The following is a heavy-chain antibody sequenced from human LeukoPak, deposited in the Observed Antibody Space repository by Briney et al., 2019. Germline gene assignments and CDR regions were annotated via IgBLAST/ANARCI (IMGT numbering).Heavy chain of an antibody. CDR3: AGGNTPNWLDP. CDR1: GGSFSGYY. V-gene: IGHV4-34*01. D-gene: IGHD3-16*01. Sequence: SETLSLTCAVYGGSFSGYYWSWIRQPPGKGLEWIGEINHSGSTNYNPSLKSRVTISVDTSKNQFSLKLSSVTAADTAVYYCAGGNTPNWLDPWGQGTLVTVSS. CDR2: INHSGST. J-gene: IGHJ5*02.